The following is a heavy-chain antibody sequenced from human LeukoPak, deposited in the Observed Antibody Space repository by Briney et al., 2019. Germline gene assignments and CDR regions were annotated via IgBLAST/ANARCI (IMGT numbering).Heavy chain of an antibody. CDR1: GFTFSSYD. CDR3: ARGFYGDSSYYYYYMDV. D-gene: IGHD3-22*01. J-gene: IGHJ6*03. Sequence: PGGSLRLSCAASGFTFSSYDMHWVRQATGKGREWVSAIGTAGDTYYPGSVKGRFTISRENAKNSLYLQMNSLRAGDTAVYYCARGFYGDSSYYYYYMDVWGKGTTVTVSS. V-gene: IGHV3-13*01. CDR2: IGTAGDT.